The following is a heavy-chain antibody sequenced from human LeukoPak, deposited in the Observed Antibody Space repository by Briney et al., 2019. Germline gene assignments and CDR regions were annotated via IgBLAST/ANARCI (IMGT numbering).Heavy chain of an antibody. D-gene: IGHD6-6*01. CDR3: ARVSIRFTPMYYFDY. CDR2: INPNSGGT. J-gene: IGHJ4*02. V-gene: IGHV1-2*04. Sequence: GASVKVSCKASGYTFTGYYMHWVRQAPGQGLEWMGWINPNSGGTNYAQKFQGWVTMTRDTSISTAYMELSRLRSDDTAVYYCARVSIRFTPMYYFDYWGQGTLVTVSS. CDR1: GYTFTGYY.